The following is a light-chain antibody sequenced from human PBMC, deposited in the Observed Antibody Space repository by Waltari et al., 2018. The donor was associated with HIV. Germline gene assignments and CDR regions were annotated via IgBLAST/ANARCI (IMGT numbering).Light chain of an antibody. CDR3: YSTGSSGNPS. Sequence: SYELTQPPSVSLSPGQTARITCSGDALPKKHAFWYRQKSGQAPVLVIDEDSKRPSGIPERFFGDSAGTRATLTISGAQVEDEAEYYCYSTGSSGNPSFGGGTKLTVL. V-gene: IGLV3-10*01. CDR2: EDS. CDR1: ALPKKH. J-gene: IGLJ2*01.